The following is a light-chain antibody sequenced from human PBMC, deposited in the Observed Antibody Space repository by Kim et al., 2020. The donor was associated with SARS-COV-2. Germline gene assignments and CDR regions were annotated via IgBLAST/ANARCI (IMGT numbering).Light chain of an antibody. Sequence: ASVKLTCTLGSGHSSRAIAWHQQQPEKGPRYLMKVNSDGSHTKGDGIPDRFSGSSSGAERYLTISSLQSEDEADYYCQTWGPGIRVFGGGTQLTVL. CDR3: QTWGPGIRV. CDR2: VNSDGSH. CDR1: SGHSSRA. J-gene: IGLJ3*02. V-gene: IGLV4-69*02.